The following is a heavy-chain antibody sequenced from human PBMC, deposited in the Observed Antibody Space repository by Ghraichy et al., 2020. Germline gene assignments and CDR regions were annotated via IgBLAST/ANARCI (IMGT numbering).Heavy chain of an antibody. V-gene: IGHV3-74*01. CDR3: VRDGDNFNFDF. J-gene: IGHJ4*02. CDR1: GFTFSRSW. Sequence: GESLNISCAASGFTFSRSWMHWVRQAPGKGLVWVSCIKGDGSDKRYADSVRGRFTISRDNAKNTLFLQMNSLRADDTAVYYCVRDGDNFNFDFWGQGNLVTVSS. CDR2: IKGDGSDK. D-gene: IGHD4-17*01.